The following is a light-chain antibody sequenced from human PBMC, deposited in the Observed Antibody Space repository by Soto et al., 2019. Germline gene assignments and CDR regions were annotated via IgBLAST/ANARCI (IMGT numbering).Light chain of an antibody. Sequence: DIQMTQSPSSVSASVGDRVTITCRASQAIRSWLAWYQQKPGKAPKLLIYAASSLQSGVPSRFSGSGSGTDFTLTISSLQPEDFATYYCQQSYSTLTFGGGTKVDIK. J-gene: IGKJ4*01. CDR1: QAIRSW. CDR2: AAS. V-gene: IGKV1-12*01. CDR3: QQSYSTLT.